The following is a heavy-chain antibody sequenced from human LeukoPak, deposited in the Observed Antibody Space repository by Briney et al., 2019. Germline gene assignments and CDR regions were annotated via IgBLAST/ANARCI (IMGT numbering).Heavy chain of an antibody. CDR3: ARACSGGTCFNWFDP. V-gene: IGHV1-8*01. D-gene: IGHD2-15*01. J-gene: IGHJ5*02. CDR1: GYSFNSYD. CDR2: MNANSGDT. Sequence: GASVKVSCKASGYSFNSYDINWLRQATGQGPEWMGWMNANSGDTGYAQRFQGRVTMTRNTSIRTAYMELTSLTSDDTAVYYCARACSGGTCFNWFDPWGQGTLVIVSS.